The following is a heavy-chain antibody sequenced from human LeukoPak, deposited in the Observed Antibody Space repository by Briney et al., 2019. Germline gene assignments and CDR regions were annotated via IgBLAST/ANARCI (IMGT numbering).Heavy chain of an antibody. D-gene: IGHD3-3*01. CDR2: ISSSGSTI. J-gene: IGHJ3*02. CDR1: GFTFSSYE. Sequence: GALRLSCVASGFTFSSYEMNWVRQAPGKGLEWVSYISSSGSTIYYADSVKGRFTISRDNAKNSLYLQMNSLRAEDTAVYYCARDRTRTIFGVVHAFDIWGQGTMVTVSS. CDR3: ARDRTRTIFGVVHAFDI. V-gene: IGHV3-48*03.